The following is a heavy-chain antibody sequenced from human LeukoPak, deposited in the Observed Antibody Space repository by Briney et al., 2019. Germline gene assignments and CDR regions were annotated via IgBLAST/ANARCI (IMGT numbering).Heavy chain of an antibody. D-gene: IGHD6-19*01. CDR2: IYSGGST. Sequence: GGSLRLSCAASGFTFSSYWMSWVRQAPGKGLEWVSVIYSGGSTYYADSVKGRFTISRDNSKNTLYLQMNSLRAEDTAVYYCARAAAVAGYYYYGMDVWGQGTTVTVSS. CDR1: GFTFSSYW. CDR3: ARAAAVAGYYYYGMDV. V-gene: IGHV3-66*01. J-gene: IGHJ6*02.